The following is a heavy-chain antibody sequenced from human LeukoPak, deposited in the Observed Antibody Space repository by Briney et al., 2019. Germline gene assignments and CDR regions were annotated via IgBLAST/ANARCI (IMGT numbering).Heavy chain of an antibody. CDR3: AKDKVQLWYYYYYGMDV. Sequence: GGSLRLSCAASGFTFSSYGMHWVRQAPGKGLEWVAVISYDGSNKYYADSVKGRFTISRDNSKNTLYLQMNSLRAENTAVYYCAKDKVQLWYYYYYGMDVWGQGTTVTVSS. J-gene: IGHJ6*02. V-gene: IGHV3-30*18. D-gene: IGHD5-18*01. CDR2: ISYDGSNK. CDR1: GFTFSSYG.